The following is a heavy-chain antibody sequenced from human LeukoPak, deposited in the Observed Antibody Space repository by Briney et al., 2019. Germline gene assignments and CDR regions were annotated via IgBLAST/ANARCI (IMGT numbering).Heavy chain of an antibody. J-gene: IGHJ6*02. CDR2: IYSSGST. D-gene: IGHD6-13*01. V-gene: IGHV3-53*01. CDR1: GFTVSSNY. CDR3: AREGRELAAAGPLRVPGMDV. Sequence: GGSLRLSCAASGFTVSSNYMSWVRQAPGKGLEWVSVIYSSGSTYYADSVKGRFTISRDNSKNTLYLQMNSLRAEDTAVYYCAREGRELAAAGPLRVPGMDVWGQGTTVTVSS.